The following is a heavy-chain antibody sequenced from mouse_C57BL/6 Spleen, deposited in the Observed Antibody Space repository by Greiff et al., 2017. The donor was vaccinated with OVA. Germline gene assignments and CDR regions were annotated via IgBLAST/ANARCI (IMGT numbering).Heavy chain of an antibody. V-gene: IGHV1-22*01. D-gene: IGHD2-4*01. CDR3: ARGYDYDECYFDY. CDR1: GYTFTDYN. J-gene: IGHJ2*01. Sequence: EVQLQQSGPELVKPGASVKMSCKASGYTFTDYNMHWVKQSHGKSLEWIGYINPNNGGTSYNQKFKGKATLTVNKSSSTAYMELRSLTSEDSAVYYCARGYDYDECYFDYWGQGTTLTVSS. CDR2: INPNNGGT.